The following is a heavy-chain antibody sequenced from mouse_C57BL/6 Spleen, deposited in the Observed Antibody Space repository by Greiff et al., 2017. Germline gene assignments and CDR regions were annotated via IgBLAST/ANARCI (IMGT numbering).Heavy chain of an antibody. J-gene: IGHJ1*03. CDR3: ARRGVTTWYFGV. CDR1: GFTFSSYG. Sequence: EVKLMESGGDLVKPGGSLKLSCAASGFTFSSYGMSWVRQTPDKRLEWVATISSGSSFTYYPDSVKGRFTISRDNAKNTLYLQMSRLKSENTAMYYCARRGVTTWYFGVWGTGTTVTVSS. D-gene: IGHD2-5*01. CDR2: ISSGSSFT. V-gene: IGHV5-6*02.